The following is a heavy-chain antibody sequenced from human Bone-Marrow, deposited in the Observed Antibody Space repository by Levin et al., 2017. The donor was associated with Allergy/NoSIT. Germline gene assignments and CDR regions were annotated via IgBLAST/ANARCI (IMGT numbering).Heavy chain of an antibody. V-gene: IGHV1-18*01. Sequence: GASVKVSCEASGYTFTSYGISWVRQAPGQGLEWMGWISAYNGNTNYAQKLQGRVTMTTDTSTSTAYMELRSLRSDDTAVYYCARSGYYDFWSGYYTGYYYYMDVWGKGTTVTVSS. J-gene: IGHJ6*03. CDR3: ARSGYYDFWSGYYTGYYYYMDV. CDR1: GYTFTSYG. D-gene: IGHD3-3*01. CDR2: ISAYNGNT.